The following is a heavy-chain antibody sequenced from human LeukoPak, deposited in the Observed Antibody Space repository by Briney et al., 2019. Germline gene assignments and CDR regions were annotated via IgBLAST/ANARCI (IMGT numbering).Heavy chain of an antibody. Sequence: GGSLRLSCLTSGFTLSTNAMSWVRQAPGKGLEWVSAISGSGGSTYYADSVKGRFTISRDNSKNTLYLQMNSLRAEDTAVYYCAKDLSLGPYGYFQHWGQGTLVTVSS. CDR3: AKDLSLGPYGYFQH. CDR1: GFTLSTNA. J-gene: IGHJ1*01. D-gene: IGHD3/OR15-3a*01. V-gene: IGHV3-23*01. CDR2: ISGSGGST.